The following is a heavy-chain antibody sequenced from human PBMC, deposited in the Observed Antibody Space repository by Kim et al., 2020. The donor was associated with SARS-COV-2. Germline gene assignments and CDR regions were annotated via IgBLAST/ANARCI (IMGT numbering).Heavy chain of an antibody. J-gene: IGHJ4*02. D-gene: IGHD3-10*01. CDR3: ARDLSQNVYYYGSGSYYHKGADY. Sequence: GGSLRLSCAASGFSFSSYGMYWVRQAPGKGLEWVALIWYDGTTHYYADSVKGRFTISRDNSKNTLYLQMNSLRAEDTAVYFCARDLSQNVYYYGSGSYYHKGADYWGQGTLVIVSS. V-gene: IGHV3-33*01. CDR1: GFSFSSYG. CDR2: IWYDGTTH.